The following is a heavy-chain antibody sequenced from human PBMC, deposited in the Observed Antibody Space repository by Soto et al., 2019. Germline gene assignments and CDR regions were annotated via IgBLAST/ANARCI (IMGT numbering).Heavy chain of an antibody. CDR1: GFTVSNNY. J-gene: IGHJ4*02. CDR3: ATQPGGGGY. V-gene: IGHV3-53*01. CDR2: IYSGGYT. D-gene: IGHD3-16*01. Sequence: EVQLVESGGGLIQPGGSLRLSCAVSGFTVSNNYMSWVRQAPGKGLEGVSVIYSGGYTAYGDSVKGRFTISRDNSKNTFYLQRNSRGGDRPAGCYGATQPGGGGYWGQGTLVTVSS.